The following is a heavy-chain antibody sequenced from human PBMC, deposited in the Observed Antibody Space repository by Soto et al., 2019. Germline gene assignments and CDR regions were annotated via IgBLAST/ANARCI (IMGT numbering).Heavy chain of an antibody. CDR2: ISNDGSST. CDR3: ARSVRSGSFPYYYYAMDV. J-gene: IGHJ6*02. V-gene: IGHV3-74*01. CDR1: GLNFNSFF. D-gene: IGHD3-10*01. Sequence: GGPLRLPCEASGLNFNSFFMHCVRQGPGKRLEWVSRISNDGSSTSYADSVKGRFTISRDNAKNTLDLQMHGLRAEDMAVYYCARSVRSGSFPYYYYAMDVWGQGTTVTVSS.